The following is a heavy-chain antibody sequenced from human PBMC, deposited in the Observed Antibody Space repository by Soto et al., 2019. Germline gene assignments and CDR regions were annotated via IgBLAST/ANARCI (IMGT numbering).Heavy chain of an antibody. V-gene: IGHV1-58*01. CDR1: GFTFTSSA. Sequence: SVKVSCKASGFTFTSSAVQWVRQARGQRLEWIGWIVVGSGNTNSAQKFQERVTITRDMSTSTAYMELSSLRSEDTAVYYCAAAGAIVGATGYYFDYWGQGTLVTVSS. J-gene: IGHJ4*02. D-gene: IGHD1-26*01. CDR2: IVVGSGNT. CDR3: AAAGAIVGATGYYFDY.